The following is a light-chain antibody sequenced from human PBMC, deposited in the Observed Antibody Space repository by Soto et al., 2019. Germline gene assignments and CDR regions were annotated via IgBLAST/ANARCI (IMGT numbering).Light chain of an antibody. Sequence: QSVLTQAPSVSGAPGQRVTISCTGSSSNIGAGYDVHWYQQLPGTAPKLLIYGNSNRPSGVPDRFSGSKSGTSASLAITGLHAEDEADYYCQSFDSSLSGVVFGGGTKLTVL. CDR2: GNS. J-gene: IGLJ2*01. CDR1: SSNIGAGYD. CDR3: QSFDSSLSGVV. V-gene: IGLV1-40*01.